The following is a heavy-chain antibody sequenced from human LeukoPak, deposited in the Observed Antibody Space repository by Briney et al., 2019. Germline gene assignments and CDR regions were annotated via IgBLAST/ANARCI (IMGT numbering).Heavy chain of an antibody. CDR2: INYRGST. CDR3: ARFSSSRLFDYFDY. J-gene: IGHJ4*02. CDR1: GGSISSSS. Sequence: PSETLSLTCTVSGGSISSSSWSWIRQPPGKGLEWIVRINYRGSTNYNPSLNSRVTISVDTSKNQFSLNLSSVTAADTAVYYCARFSSSRLFDYFDYWGQGILVTVSS. D-gene: IGHD3-22*01. V-gene: IGHV4-59*03.